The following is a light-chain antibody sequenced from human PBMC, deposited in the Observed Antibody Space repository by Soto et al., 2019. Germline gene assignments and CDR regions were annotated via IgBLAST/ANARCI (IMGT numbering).Light chain of an antibody. V-gene: IGKV3-15*01. Sequence: IVMTQSPATLSVSPGERVTLSCRASQSVSNNLAWYQQKPGKAPRLLIYAASTRATGLPARFSGSGSGTQVTLTISSLQSADFAVYYCQQYNNWPPLTFGGGTKVEIK. CDR3: QQYNNWPPLT. J-gene: IGKJ4*01. CDR1: QSVSNN. CDR2: AAS.